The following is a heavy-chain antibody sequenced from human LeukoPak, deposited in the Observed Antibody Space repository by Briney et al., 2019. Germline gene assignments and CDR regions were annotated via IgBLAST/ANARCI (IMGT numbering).Heavy chain of an antibody. CDR1: GYTFTSYG. J-gene: IGHJ6*03. D-gene: IGHD4-23*01. CDR3: AREASSYGGNPRGYYYYYMDV. Sequence: ASVKVSCKAPGYTFTSYGISWVRQAPGQGLEWMGWISAYNGNTNYAQKLQGRVTMATDTSTSTAYMELRSLRSEDTAVYYCAREASSYGGNPRGYYYYYMDVWGKGTTVTVSS. V-gene: IGHV1-18*01. CDR2: ISAYNGNT.